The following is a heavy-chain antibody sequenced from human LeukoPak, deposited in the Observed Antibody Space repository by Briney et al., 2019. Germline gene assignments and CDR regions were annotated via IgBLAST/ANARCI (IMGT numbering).Heavy chain of an antibody. J-gene: IGHJ5*02. CDR1: GGSFSGYY. CDR2: INHSGST. D-gene: IGHD3-22*01. Sequence: PSETLSLTCAVSGGSFSGYYWSWIRQPPGKGLEWFGEINHSGSTNYNPSLHSPVTISVDKSKDQFSLKLSSVAAADTAVYYCARGEGYYYDSSGYWFDPWGQGTLVTVSS. CDR3: ARGEGYYYDSSGYWFDP. V-gene: IGHV4-34*01.